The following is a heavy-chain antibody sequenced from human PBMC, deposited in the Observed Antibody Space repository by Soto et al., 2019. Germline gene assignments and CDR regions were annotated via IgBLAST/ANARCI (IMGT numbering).Heavy chain of an antibody. CDR1: GYTFTSYD. Sequence: ASVKVSCKASGYTFTSYDINWVLQATGQGLEWMGWMNPNSGNTGYAQKFQGRVTMTRNTSISTAYMELSSLRSEDTAVYYCARGGNYGSGSYYYPFDYWGQGTLVTVSS. J-gene: IGHJ4*02. V-gene: IGHV1-8*01. CDR3: ARGGNYGSGSYYYPFDY. D-gene: IGHD3-10*01. CDR2: MNPNSGNT.